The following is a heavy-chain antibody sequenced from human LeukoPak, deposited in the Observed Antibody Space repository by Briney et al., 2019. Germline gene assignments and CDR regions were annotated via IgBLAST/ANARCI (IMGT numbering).Heavy chain of an antibody. CDR1: GFAFSDFY. CDR2: ISSGSVYT. D-gene: IGHD3-9*01. Sequence: TPGGSLRLSCAASGFAFSDFYMSWIRQAPGKGLEWVSYISSGSVYTNYADSVGGRFTISRDNANNLLYLQMSSLRAEDTAVYYCARDQEYYDILTGYYGEPPDYWGQGILVTVSS. CDR3: ARDQEYYDILTGYYGEPPDY. V-gene: IGHV3-11*05. J-gene: IGHJ4*02.